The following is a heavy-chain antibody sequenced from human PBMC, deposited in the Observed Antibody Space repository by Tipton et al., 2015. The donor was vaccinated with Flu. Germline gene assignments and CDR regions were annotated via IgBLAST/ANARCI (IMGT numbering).Heavy chain of an antibody. CDR3: VRGGWLTMIDY. D-gene: IGHD4/OR15-4a*01. CDR2: ISGSGDDT. J-gene: IGHJ4*02. Sequence: SLRLSCAASGFIFSTLAMSWVRQAPGKGLEWVAGISGSGDDTYYPDSLKGRFTISRDNFKSTLYLQMNSLRAEDTAVYYCVRGGWLTMIDYWGQGNLVTVSS. V-gene: IGHV3-23*01. CDR1: GFIFSTLA.